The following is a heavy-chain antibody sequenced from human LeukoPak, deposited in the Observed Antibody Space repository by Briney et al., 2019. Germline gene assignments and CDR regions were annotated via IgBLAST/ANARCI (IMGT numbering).Heavy chain of an antibody. CDR2: ISYDGSNK. J-gene: IGHJ4*02. D-gene: IGHD6-13*01. V-gene: IGHV3-30*03. CDR1: DFTLSSHG. Sequence: GGSLRLSCVVSDFTLSSHGMHWVRQAPGKGLEWVAVISYDGSNKYYADSVKGRFTISRDSSKNTLYLQMNSLRAEDTAVYYCAREGIAAAGSHWGQGTLVTVSS. CDR3: AREGIAAAGSH.